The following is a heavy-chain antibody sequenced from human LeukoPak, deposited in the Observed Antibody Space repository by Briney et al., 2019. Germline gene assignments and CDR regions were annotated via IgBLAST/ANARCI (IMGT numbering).Heavy chain of an antibody. J-gene: IGHJ4*02. V-gene: IGHV3-7*01. CDR1: GFSFSNSW. CDR2: INPDGSEV. CDR3: ARDRGYTSFDY. D-gene: IGHD5-18*01. Sequence: GGSLRLSCAAYGFSFSNSWMTWVRQAPGKDLEWVASINPDGSEVSYVGSVKGRFTISRDNAKNSVYLQMSSLSAEETGVFYCARDRGYTSFDYWGQGALVAVSS.